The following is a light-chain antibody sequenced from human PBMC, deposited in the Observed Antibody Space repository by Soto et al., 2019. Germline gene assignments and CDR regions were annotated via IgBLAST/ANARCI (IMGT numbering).Light chain of an antibody. CDR2: GAS. V-gene: IGKV3-20*01. CDR1: QSVSTRS. CDR3: HQFGSSPPAFT. Sequence: ESMLTQSPGTLSLSPGERATLSCRASQSVSTRSLAWYQQKPGQAPRLLIYGASIRATGIPDRFSGSGSGTDFTVTISRLEPEDFAVYYCHQFGSSPPAFTFGQGTKLEI. J-gene: IGKJ2*01.